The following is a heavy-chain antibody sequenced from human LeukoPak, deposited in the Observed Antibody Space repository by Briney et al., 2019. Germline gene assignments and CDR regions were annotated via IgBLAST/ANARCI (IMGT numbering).Heavy chain of an antibody. Sequence: SETLSLTCAVSGASTSSHYWSWIRQPPGKGLEWIGYIFCSGSTNYNPSLKSRVTISVDTSKNQFSLTLNSVTAADTAIYYCARNQDCSGGSCYVDSWGQGTLVTVSS. CDR3: ARNQDCSGGSCYVDS. V-gene: IGHV4-59*11. J-gene: IGHJ4*02. CDR1: GASTSSHY. CDR2: IFCSGST. D-gene: IGHD2-15*01.